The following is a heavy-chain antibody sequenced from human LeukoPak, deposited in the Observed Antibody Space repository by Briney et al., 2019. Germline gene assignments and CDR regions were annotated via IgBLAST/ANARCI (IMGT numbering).Heavy chain of an antibody. Sequence: PSETLSLTCTVSGGSISSSSYYWGWIRQPPGKGLVWIGSIYYSGSTYYNPSLKSRVTISEDTSKNQFSLKLSSVTAADTAVYYCARVGIAVAGTSNWFDPWGQGTLVTVSS. D-gene: IGHD6-19*01. J-gene: IGHJ5*02. CDR1: GGSISSSSYY. CDR2: IYYSGST. CDR3: ARVGIAVAGTSNWFDP. V-gene: IGHV4-39*07.